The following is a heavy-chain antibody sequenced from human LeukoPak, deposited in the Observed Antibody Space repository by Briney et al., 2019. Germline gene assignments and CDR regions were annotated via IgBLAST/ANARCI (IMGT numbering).Heavy chain of an antibody. D-gene: IGHD3-22*01. Sequence: PGGSLRLSCAASGFTFSSYWMSWVRQAPGKGLEWVANIKQDGSEKYYVDSVKGRFTISRDNAKNSLYLQMNSLRAEDTAVYYSARITMIVVGNFDYWGQGTLVTVSS. CDR3: ARITMIVVGNFDY. CDR2: IKQDGSEK. V-gene: IGHV3-7*01. CDR1: GFTFSSYW. J-gene: IGHJ4*02.